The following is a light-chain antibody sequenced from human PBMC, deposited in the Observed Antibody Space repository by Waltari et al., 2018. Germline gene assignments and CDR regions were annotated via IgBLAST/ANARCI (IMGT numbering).Light chain of an antibody. CDR3: QQFDIYPIT. J-gene: IGKJ4*01. Sequence: DIQLTQSPSFLSASVGDRVTITCRASQGIRSSLTWYQLKPGKAPMLLIYAASTLQAGVPSRFSASGSGTDFTLTISSLQPEDCAIYYCQQFDIYPITFGGGTKVEIK. CDR2: AAS. CDR1: QGIRSS. V-gene: IGKV1-9*01.